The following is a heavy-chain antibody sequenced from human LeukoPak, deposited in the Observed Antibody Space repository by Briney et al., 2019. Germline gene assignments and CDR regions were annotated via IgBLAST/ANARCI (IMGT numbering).Heavy chain of an antibody. CDR1: GFTSSSYS. D-gene: IGHD2-8*01. V-gene: IGHV3-21*01. J-gene: IGHJ4*02. Sequence: GGSLRLSCAASGFTSSSYSMNWVRQAPGKGLEWVSSISSSSSYIYYADSVKGRFTISRDNAKNLLYLQMNSLRAEDTAVYYCARDLGYADPFDYWGQGTLVTVSS. CDR2: ISSSSSYI. CDR3: ARDLGYADPFDY.